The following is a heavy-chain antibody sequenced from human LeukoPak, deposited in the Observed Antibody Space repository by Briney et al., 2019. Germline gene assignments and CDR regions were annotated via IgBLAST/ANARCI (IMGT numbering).Heavy chain of an antibody. Sequence: ASVEVSCKASGYTFTNYYMHWVRQAPGQGLEWMGIINPSGGSTSYAQKFQGRVTMTRDTSTSTVYMELSSLRSEDTAVYYCARVPEVVVEYYGLDVWGQGTTVTVSS. CDR1: GYTFTNYY. CDR3: ARVPEVVVEYYGLDV. D-gene: IGHD2-15*01. V-gene: IGHV1-46*01. CDR2: INPSGGST. J-gene: IGHJ6*02.